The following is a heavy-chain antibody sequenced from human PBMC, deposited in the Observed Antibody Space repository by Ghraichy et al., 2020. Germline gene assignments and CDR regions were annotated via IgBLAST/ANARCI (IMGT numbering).Heavy chain of an antibody. J-gene: IGHJ5*02. CDR1: GGSISSGDHF. CDR3: ARVGRTDFWSGYYKPPGVSWFDP. CDR2: IYYSGNS. Sequence: SETLSLTCTVSGGSISSGDHFWSWIRQPPGKGLEWIGYIYYSGNSYYNPSLKSRVTLSVDTSKNQFSLRLSSVTAADTALYYCARVGRTDFWSGYYKPPGVSWFDPWGQGTLVTVSS. D-gene: IGHD3-3*01. V-gene: IGHV4-30-4*01.